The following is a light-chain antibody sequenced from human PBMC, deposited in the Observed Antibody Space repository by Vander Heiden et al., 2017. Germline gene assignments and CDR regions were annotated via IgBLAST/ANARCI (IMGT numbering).Light chain of an antibody. J-gene: IGKJ2*01. CDR2: TAY. CDR1: QSIDSS. CDR3: QQCHGAPYT. Sequence: DIQMAQSPSSLPASIGDRVTITCRASQSIDSSLNWFQQKPGKAPKLLIYTAYSLQSGVPSRFTGSGSATEFTLTISSLQAEDFATYFCQQCHGAPYTFGQGTKVEMK. V-gene: IGKV1-39*01.